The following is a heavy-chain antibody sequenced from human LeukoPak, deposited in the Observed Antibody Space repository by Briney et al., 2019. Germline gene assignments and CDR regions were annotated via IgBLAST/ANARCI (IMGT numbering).Heavy chain of an antibody. Sequence: GGSLRLSCAASGFTVSSNYMSWVRQAPGKGLEWVSVIYSGGSTYYADSVKGRFTISRDNSKNTLYLQMNSLRAEDTAVYYCARAYYYDILTGFDYWGQGTLVTVSS. V-gene: IGHV3-53*01. CDR2: IYSGGST. D-gene: IGHD3-9*01. CDR1: GFTVSSNY. J-gene: IGHJ4*02. CDR3: ARAYYYDILTGFDY.